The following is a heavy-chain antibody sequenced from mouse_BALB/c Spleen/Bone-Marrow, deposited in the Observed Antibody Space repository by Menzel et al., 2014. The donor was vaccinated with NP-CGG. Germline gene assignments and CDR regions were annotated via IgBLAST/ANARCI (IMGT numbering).Heavy chain of an antibody. Sequence: VQLQQSGAELAKPGASVKMSCKASGHTFTSYWMHWVKQRPGQGLEWIGYINPSTGYTEYNQKFKDKATLTADKSSSTAYMQLSSLTSEDSAVYYCARYDDYEAYWGHGTLVTVSA. CDR3: ARYDDYEAY. V-gene: IGHV1-7*01. CDR2: INPSTGYT. J-gene: IGHJ3*01. CDR1: GHTFTSYW. D-gene: IGHD2-4*01.